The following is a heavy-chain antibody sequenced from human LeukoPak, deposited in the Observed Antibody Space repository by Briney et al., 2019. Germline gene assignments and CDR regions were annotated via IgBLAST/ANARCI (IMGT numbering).Heavy chain of an antibody. V-gene: IGHV3-74*01. CDR1: RFTFSSYW. CDR2: INTDGSST. J-gene: IGHJ4*02. CDR3: ASRTGVY. Sequence: SGGSLRLSCAASRFTFSSYWMHWVRQAPGKGLVWVSRINTDGSSTNYANSVKGRFTISRENAMNTLYLQMNNLRAEDTAVYYCASRTGVYWGQGTLVSVSS. D-gene: IGHD1-14*01.